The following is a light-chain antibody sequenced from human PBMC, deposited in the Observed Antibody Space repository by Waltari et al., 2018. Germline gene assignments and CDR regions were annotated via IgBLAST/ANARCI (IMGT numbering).Light chain of an antibody. CDR2: GAS. J-gene: IGKJ2*01. V-gene: IGKV3-20*01. CDR1: QGFSSSY. CDR3: QQYGRSWNT. Sequence: EIVLTQSPGTLSLSPGERATLSCRASQGFSSSYLAWYQQKPGQAPRPLIHGASSRGTGIPYRFSGSGSGTEFTLTISRREPEDFAVYYCQQYGRSWNTFGQGTKLEIK.